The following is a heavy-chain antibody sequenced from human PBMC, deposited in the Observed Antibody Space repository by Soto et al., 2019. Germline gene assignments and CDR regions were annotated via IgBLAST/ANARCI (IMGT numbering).Heavy chain of an antibody. J-gene: IGHJ4*02. CDR1: GGSISSGGYY. CDR2: IYYSGST. CDR3: ARSSYYGSGSY. Sequence: SETLSLTCTVSGGSISSGGYYWSWIRLHPGKGLEWIGYIYYSGSTYYNPSPKSRVTISVDTSKNQFSLKLSSVTAADTAVYYCARSSYYGSGSYWGQGTLVTVSS. D-gene: IGHD3-10*01. V-gene: IGHV4-31*03.